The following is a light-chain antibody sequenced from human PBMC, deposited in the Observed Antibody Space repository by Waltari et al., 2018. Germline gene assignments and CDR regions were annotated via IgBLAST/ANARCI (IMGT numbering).Light chain of an antibody. CDR1: SSDIGAYNY. J-gene: IGLJ2*01. Sequence: QSALTQPASVSASPGQSITISCTGTSSDIGAYNYVSWYQQHPGKAPKLTIYDVSIRPSGISNRFSGSKSGNTASLTISGLQADDEADYYCSSSASSTTRVFGGGTKLTVL. CDR2: DVS. V-gene: IGLV2-14*03. CDR3: SSSASSTTRV.